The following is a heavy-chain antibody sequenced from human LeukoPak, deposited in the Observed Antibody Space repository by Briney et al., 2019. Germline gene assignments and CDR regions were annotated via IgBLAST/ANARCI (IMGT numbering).Heavy chain of an antibody. V-gene: IGHV3-11*03. CDR3: AKNRNYRATDKKVHYFDY. CDR1: GFTFSDYY. Sequence: GGSLRLSCAASGFTFSDYYMSWIRQAPGKGLEWVSYISSSSSYTNYADSVKGRFTISRDNAKNSLYLQMNILRAEDTVVYYCAKNRNYRATDKKVHYFDYWGQGALVTVTT. CDR2: ISSSSSYT. J-gene: IGHJ4*02. D-gene: IGHD5-24*01.